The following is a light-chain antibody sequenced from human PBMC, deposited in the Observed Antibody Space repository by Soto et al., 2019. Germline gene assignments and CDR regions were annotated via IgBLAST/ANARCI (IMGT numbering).Light chain of an antibody. Sequence: DIQMTQSPSTLSGSVGDRFTITCRASQTISSWLAWYQQKPGKAPKLLIYKASTLKSGVPSRFSGSGSGTEFTLTISSLQPEDFATYYCQQLNSYPRTFGGGTTVDIK. J-gene: IGKJ4*01. V-gene: IGKV1-5*03. CDR3: QQLNSYPRT. CDR1: QTISSW. CDR2: KAS.